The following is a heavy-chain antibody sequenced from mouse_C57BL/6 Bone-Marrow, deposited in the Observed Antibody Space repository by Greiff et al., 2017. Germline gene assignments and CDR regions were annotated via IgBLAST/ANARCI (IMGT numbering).Heavy chain of an antibody. Sequence: VQLVESGPGLVQPSQSLSITCTVSGFSLTSYGVHWVRQSPGKGLEWLGVIWSGGSTDYNAAFISRLSISKDNSTSQVFFKMNSLQADDTAIYYCAQRQLRLRDWGQGTLVTVSA. D-gene: IGHD3-2*02. J-gene: IGHJ3*01. V-gene: IGHV2-2*01. CDR3: AQRQLRLRD. CDR2: IWSGGST. CDR1: GFSLTSYG.